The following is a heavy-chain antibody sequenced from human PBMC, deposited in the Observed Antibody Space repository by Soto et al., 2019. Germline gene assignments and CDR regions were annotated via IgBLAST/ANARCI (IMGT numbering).Heavy chain of an antibody. CDR3: ARAPKIAARTFDY. CDR2: INPNSGGT. V-gene: IGHV1-2*04. Sequence: QVQLVQSGAEVKKPRASVKVSCKASGYTFTGYYMHWVRQAPGQGLEWMGWINPNSGGTNYAQKFQGWVTMTRDTSISTAYMELSRLRSDDTAVYYCARAPKIAARTFDYWGQGTLVTVSS. J-gene: IGHJ4*02. D-gene: IGHD6-6*01. CDR1: GYTFTGYY.